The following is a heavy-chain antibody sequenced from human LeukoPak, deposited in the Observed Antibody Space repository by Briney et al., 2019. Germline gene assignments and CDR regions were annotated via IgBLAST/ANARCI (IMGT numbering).Heavy chain of an antibody. CDR2: INPSGGST. CDR1: GYTFTSYY. J-gene: IGHJ4*02. CDR3: ARVGTVGAVDY. D-gene: IGHD1-26*01. Sequence: AASVKVSCKASGYTFTSYYMHWVRQAPGQGLEWMGIINPSGGSTSYAQKFQGRVTMTRDMSTSTVYMEPSSLRSEDTAVYYCARVGTVGAVDYWGQGTLVTVSS. V-gene: IGHV1-46*01.